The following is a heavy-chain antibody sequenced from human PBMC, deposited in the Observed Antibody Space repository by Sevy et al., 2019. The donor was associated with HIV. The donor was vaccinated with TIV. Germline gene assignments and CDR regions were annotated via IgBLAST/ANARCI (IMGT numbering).Heavy chain of an antibody. Sequence: GGSLRLSCAASGFTFSSYGMHWVRQAPGKGLEWVAVISYDGSNKYYAYSVKGRFTISRDNSKNTLYLQMNSLRAEDTAVYYCAKGVASSSWYYSPAEYFQHWGQGTLVTVSS. D-gene: IGHD6-13*01. CDR3: AKGVASSSWYYSPAEYFQH. V-gene: IGHV3-30*18. CDR2: ISYDGSNK. CDR1: GFTFSSYG. J-gene: IGHJ1*01.